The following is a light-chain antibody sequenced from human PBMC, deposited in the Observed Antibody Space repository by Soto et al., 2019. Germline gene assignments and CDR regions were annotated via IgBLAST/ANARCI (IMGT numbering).Light chain of an antibody. Sequence: QPVLTQSPSASASLGASVKLTCTLSSGHSSYAIAWHQQQPEKGPRYLMRVNSDGRHIKGDGIPDRFSGSSSGAERYLTISSLQSEDEADYYCQTWGTGTVVFGGGTKLRP. V-gene: IGLV4-69*01. J-gene: IGLJ2*01. CDR2: VNSDGRH. CDR3: QTWGTGTVV. CDR1: SGHSSYA.